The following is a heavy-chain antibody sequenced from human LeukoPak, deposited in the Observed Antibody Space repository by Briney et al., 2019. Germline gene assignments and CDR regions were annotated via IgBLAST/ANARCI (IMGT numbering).Heavy chain of an antibody. V-gene: IGHV1-46*01. Sequence: ASVKVSCKAFGYTFTGYWMHWVRQAPGQGPEWMGVISPSGGSTIYAQKFKGRVTLTRDMSTSTDYLELSSLRSEDTAVYYCARRDIVVVVSASDYWGQGTLVTVSS. CDR1: GYTFTGYW. CDR3: ARRDIVVVVSASDY. J-gene: IGHJ4*02. CDR2: ISPSGGST. D-gene: IGHD2-15*01.